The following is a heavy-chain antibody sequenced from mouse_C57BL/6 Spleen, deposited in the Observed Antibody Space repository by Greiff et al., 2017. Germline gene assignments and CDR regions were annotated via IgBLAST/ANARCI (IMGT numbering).Heavy chain of an antibody. D-gene: IGHD1-1*01. V-gene: IGHV1-55*01. CDR1: GYTFTSYW. CDR3: ARYCDGSRGAMDY. CDR2: IYPGSGST. J-gene: IGHJ4*01. Sequence: QVQLQQPGPELVQPGASVKMSCKASGYTFTSYWITWVKQRPGQGLEWIGDIYPGSGSTNYNEKFKSKATLTVDTSSSTAYMQLSSLTSEDSAVYYCARYCDGSRGAMDYWGQGTSVTVSS.